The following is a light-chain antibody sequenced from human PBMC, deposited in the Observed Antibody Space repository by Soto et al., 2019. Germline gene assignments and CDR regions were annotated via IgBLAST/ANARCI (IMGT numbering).Light chain of an antibody. CDR2: DAS. J-gene: IGKJ3*01. V-gene: IGKV3-15*01. Sequence: EIVMTQSPATLSVSPGERATLSCRASQSVSRNLAWYQQKPGQAPRLLIYDASTRATGSPARFSGSGSGTEFTLTISSLQSEDFAVYYCQQYNNWPRTFGPGTKVDIK. CDR3: QQYNNWPRT. CDR1: QSVSRN.